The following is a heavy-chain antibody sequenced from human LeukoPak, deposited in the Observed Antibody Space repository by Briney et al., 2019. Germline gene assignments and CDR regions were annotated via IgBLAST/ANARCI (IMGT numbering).Heavy chain of an antibody. CDR1: GYTFTSYD. J-gene: IGHJ6*03. CDR2: MNPNSGNT. V-gene: IGHV1-8*01. Sequence: ASVKVSCKASGYTFTSYDINWVRQATGQGLEWMGLMNPNSGNTGYAQKFQGRVTMTRNTSISTAYMELSSLRSEDTAVYYCARARGSSWFDYYYYMDVWGKGTTVTVSS. D-gene: IGHD6-13*01. CDR3: ARARGSSWFDYYYYMDV.